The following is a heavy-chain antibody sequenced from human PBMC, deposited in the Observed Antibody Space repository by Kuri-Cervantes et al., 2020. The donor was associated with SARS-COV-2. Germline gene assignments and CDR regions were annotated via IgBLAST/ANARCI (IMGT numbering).Heavy chain of an antibody. D-gene: IGHD3-16*02. V-gene: IGHV3-21*05. Sequence: GESLKISCAASGFTFSSYSMNWVRQAPGKGLEWVSYISSSSSYTNYADSVKGRFTISRDNAKNSLYLQMNSLRAEDTAVYYCAREVFFSDARRRDDYIWGSYRTPYMNVWGKGTTVTVSS. J-gene: IGHJ6*03. CDR1: GFTFSSYS. CDR3: AREVFFSDARRRDDYIWGSYRTPYMNV. CDR2: ISSSSSYT.